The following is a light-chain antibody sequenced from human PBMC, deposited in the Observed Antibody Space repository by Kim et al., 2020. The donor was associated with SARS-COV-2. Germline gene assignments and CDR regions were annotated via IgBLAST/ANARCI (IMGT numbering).Light chain of an antibody. J-gene: IGKJ4*01. V-gene: IGKV3-20*01. Sequence: SPGEGGTLSGRASQSVSSNYLAWYQQKPGQAPRLLIYDASSRATGIPDRFSGSGSGTDFTLTISGLEPEDLAVYYCQQHGSSPLTFGGGTKVDIK. CDR3: QQHGSSPLT. CDR1: QSVSSNY. CDR2: DAS.